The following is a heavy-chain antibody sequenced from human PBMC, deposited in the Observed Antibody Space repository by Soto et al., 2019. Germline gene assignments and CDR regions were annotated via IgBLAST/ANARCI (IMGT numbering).Heavy chain of an antibody. J-gene: IGHJ4*02. CDR2: ISYDGSNK. CDR3: ARDPSGIVGVTFFDY. V-gene: IGHV3-30-3*01. Sequence: GGSLRLSCAASGFTFSSYAMHWVRQAPGKGLEWVAVISYDGSNKYYADSVKGRFTISRDNSKNTLYLQMNSLRAEDTAVYYCARDPSGIVGVTFFDYWGQGTLVTVSS. CDR1: GFTFSSYA. D-gene: IGHD1-26*01.